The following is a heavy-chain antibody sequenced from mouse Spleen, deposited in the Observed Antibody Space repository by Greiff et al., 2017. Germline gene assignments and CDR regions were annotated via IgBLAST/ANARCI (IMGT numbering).Heavy chain of an antibody. CDR3: ARGEFAMDY. CDR2: ISYDGSN. V-gene: IGHV3-6*01. J-gene: IGHJ4*01. CDR1: GYSITSGYY. Sequence: ESGPGLVKPSQSLSLTCSVTGYSITSGYYWKWIRQAPGNKMEWMGYISYDGSNNYNPSLKNRISITRDTSKNQFFLKLNSVTTEDTATYYCARGEFAMDYWGQGTSVTVSS.